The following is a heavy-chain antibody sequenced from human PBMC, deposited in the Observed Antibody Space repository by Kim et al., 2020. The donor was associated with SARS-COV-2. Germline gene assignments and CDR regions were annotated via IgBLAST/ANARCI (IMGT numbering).Heavy chain of an antibody. V-gene: IGHV5-51*01. Sequence: GESLKISCKGSGYSFTSYWIGWVRQMPGKGLEWMGIIYPDDSDTRYSPSFQGQVTISADKSISTAYLQWSSLKASDTAMYYCARLDKYYYDSSVTTGAFDIWGQGTMVTVSS. CDR1: GYSFTSYW. D-gene: IGHD3-22*01. CDR3: ARLDKYYYDSSVTTGAFDI. CDR2: IYPDDSDT. J-gene: IGHJ3*02.